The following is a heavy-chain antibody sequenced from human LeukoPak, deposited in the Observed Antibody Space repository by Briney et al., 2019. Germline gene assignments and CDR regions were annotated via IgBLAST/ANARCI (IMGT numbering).Heavy chain of an antibody. CDR2: IYTSGST. D-gene: IGHD6-19*01. CDR1: GGSISSYY. J-gene: IGHJ4*02. CDR3: ARDNPPQYNSGWFAY. Sequence: VKPSATLSLTCTVSGGSISSYYWSWIRPPAGKGLEWIGLIYTSGSTNANPSLKSRVTMSIDMSENQFSLKLSSVTAADTAVYYCARDNPPQYNSGWFAYWGQGTLVTVSS. V-gene: IGHV4-4*07.